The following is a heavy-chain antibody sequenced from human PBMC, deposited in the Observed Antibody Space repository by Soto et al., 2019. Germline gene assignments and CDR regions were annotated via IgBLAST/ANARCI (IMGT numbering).Heavy chain of an antibody. CDR2: IYYSGGT. Sequence: SETLSLTCSVSGGSISSYYWSWIRQPPGKGLEWIGYIYYSGGTNYNPSLKSRVTISVDTSKNQFSLKLTSVTAADTAVYFCTRGGIYYYDSSGYYDYWGQGALVTVSS. J-gene: IGHJ4*02. D-gene: IGHD3-22*01. CDR3: TRGGIYYYDSSGYYDY. CDR1: GGSISSYY. V-gene: IGHV4-59*01.